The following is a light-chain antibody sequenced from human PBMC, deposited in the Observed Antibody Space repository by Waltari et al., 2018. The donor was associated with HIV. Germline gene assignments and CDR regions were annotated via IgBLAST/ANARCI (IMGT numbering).Light chain of an antibody. J-gene: IGLJ3*02. V-gene: IGLV1-44*01. CDR3: AAWDDSLNGWV. CDR2: STN. CDR1: SSNIGRNT. Sequence: QSVLTQPPSASGPPGQRVTISCSGSSSNIGRNTVNWYQQLPGTAPKLLIYSTNQRPSGVPDRVSVSKSGTSASLASSGLQYEDEADYYCAAWDDSLNGWVFGGGTKLTVL.